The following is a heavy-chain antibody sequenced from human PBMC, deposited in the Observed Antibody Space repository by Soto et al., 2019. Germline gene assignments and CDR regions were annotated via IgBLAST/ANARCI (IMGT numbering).Heavy chain of an antibody. CDR1: GFHFSSYG. CDR3: AKDRGGNDDFWGPKYLNYYGMDV. Sequence: GGSLRVSCAASGFHFSSYGMHLVSQAPGKGLEWVAVISYDGSNKYYADSVKGRFTISRDNSKNTLYLQMNSLRAEDTAVYYCAKDRGGNDDFWGPKYLNYYGMDVWGQGTTVTVSS. J-gene: IGHJ6*02. V-gene: IGHV3-30*18. D-gene: IGHD3-3*01. CDR2: ISYDGSNK.